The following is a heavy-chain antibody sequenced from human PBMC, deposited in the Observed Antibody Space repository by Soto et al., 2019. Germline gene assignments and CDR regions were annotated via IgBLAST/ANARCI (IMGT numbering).Heavy chain of an antibody. D-gene: IGHD2-2*01. Sequence: QVQLVQSGAEVKKPGSSVKVSCKASGGTFSSYAISWVRQAPGQGLEWMGGIIPIFGTANYAQKFQGRVTITADESTSTAYMELSSLRSEDTAVYYCASGNCSSTSCYVYYYYGMDVWGQGTTVTVSS. CDR3: ASGNCSSTSCYVYYYYGMDV. CDR1: GGTFSSYA. V-gene: IGHV1-69*01. CDR2: IIPIFGTA. J-gene: IGHJ6*02.